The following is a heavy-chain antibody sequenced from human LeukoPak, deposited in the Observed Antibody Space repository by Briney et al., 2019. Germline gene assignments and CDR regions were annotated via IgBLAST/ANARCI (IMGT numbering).Heavy chain of an antibody. J-gene: IGHJ6*03. V-gene: IGHV1-18*01. Sequence: ASVKVSCKASGYTSTSYGISWVRQAPGQGLEWMGWISAYNGNTNYAQKLQGRVTMTTDTSTSTAYMELRSLRSDDTAVYYCARASGGSYYTPRVPMDVWGKGTTVTVSS. CDR3: ARASGGSYYTPRVPMDV. CDR2: ISAYNGNT. CDR1: GYTSTSYG. D-gene: IGHD1-26*01.